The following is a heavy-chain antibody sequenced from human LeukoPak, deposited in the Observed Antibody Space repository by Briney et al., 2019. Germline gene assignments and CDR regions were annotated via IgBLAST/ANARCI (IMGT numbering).Heavy chain of an antibody. Sequence: GASVKVSCKASGYTFTSYGISWVRQAPGQGLEWMGWISAYNGNTNYAQKLQGRVTMTTDTSTSTAYMELRSLRSDDTAVYYCARVAHSIWVQGVIINGGLGYWGQGTLVTVSS. J-gene: IGHJ4*02. D-gene: IGHD3-10*01. CDR3: ARVAHSIWVQGVIINGGLGY. CDR1: GYTFTSYG. V-gene: IGHV1-18*01. CDR2: ISAYNGNT.